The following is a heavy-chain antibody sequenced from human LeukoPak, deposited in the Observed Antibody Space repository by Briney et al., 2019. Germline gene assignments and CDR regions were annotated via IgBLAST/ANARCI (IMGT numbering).Heavy chain of an antibody. D-gene: IGHD6-6*01. Sequence: ASVKVSCKASGYTFTSYDINWVRQATGQGLEWMGWMNPNSGNTGYAQKFQGRVTITRNTSISTAYMELSSLRSDDTAVYYCARGRERYSSSSANWWGQGTLVTVSS. CDR1: GYTFTSYD. CDR3: ARGRERYSSSSANW. CDR2: MNPNSGNT. J-gene: IGHJ4*02. V-gene: IGHV1-8*03.